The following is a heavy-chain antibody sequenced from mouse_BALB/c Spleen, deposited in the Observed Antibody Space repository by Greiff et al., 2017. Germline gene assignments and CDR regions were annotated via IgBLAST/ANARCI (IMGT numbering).Heavy chain of an antibody. D-gene: IGHD1-1*01. CDR2: ISYSGST. CDR1: GYSITSDYA. Sequence: EVKLQESGPGLVKPSQSLSLTCTVTGYSITSDYAWNWIRQFPGNKLEWMGYISYSGSTSYNPSLKSRISITRDTSKNQFFLQLNSVTTEDTATYYCARQGYGYYFDYWGQGTTLTVSS. CDR3: ARQGYGYYFDY. V-gene: IGHV3-2*02. J-gene: IGHJ2*01.